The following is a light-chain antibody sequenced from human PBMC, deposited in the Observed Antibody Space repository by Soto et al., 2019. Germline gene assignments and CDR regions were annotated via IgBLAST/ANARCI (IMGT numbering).Light chain of an antibody. CDR2: DAS. Sequence: EIVLTQSPATLSLSPGERATLSCRASQSVSSYLAWYQQKPGQAPRLLIYDASNRSTGIPARFSGSGSGTDFTRTISSLEPEDFAVYYCQQRSNFFTFGPGTKVDIK. CDR1: QSVSSY. V-gene: IGKV3-11*01. CDR3: QQRSNFFT. J-gene: IGKJ3*01.